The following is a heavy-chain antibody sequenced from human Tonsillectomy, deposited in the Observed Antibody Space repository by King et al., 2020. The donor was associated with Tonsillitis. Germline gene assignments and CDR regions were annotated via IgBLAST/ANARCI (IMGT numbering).Heavy chain of an antibody. CDR3: ARHDCSSTSCYTHRSYYYYGMDV. D-gene: IGHD2-2*02. CDR2: ISAYNGNT. J-gene: IGHJ6*02. V-gene: IGHV1-18*01. Sequence: QLVQSGAEVKKPGASVKVSCKASGYTFTSYGISWVRQAPGQGLEWMGWISAYNGNTNYAQKLQGRVTMTTDTSTSTAYMELRSLRSDDTAVYYCARHDCSSTSCYTHRSYYYYGMDVWGQGTTVTVSS. CDR1: GYTFTSYG.